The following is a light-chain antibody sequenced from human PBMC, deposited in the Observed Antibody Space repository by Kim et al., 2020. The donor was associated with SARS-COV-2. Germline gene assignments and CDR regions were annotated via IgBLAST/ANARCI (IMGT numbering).Light chain of an antibody. CDR3: QKYGSSLPLT. CDR1: QSDGSSD. V-gene: IGKV3-20*01. J-gene: IGKJ4*01. CDR2: GAS. Sequence: ERATLTGRTSQSDGSSDLAWYQQRPGQAPGRLIYGASSRATGIPDRFSGSGSGTDFSLTISRLEPEDFAVYYCQKYGSSLPLTFGGGTKVEIK.